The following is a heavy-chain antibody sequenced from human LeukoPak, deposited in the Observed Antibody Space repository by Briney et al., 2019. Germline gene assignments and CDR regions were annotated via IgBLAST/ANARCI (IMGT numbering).Heavy chain of an antibody. D-gene: IGHD1-1*01. CDR1: GFTFSSYS. CDR2: ISSSSSYI. Sequence: EGSLRLSCAASGFTFSSYSMNWVRQAPGKGLEWVSSISSSSSYIYYADSVKGRFTISRDNAKNSLYLQMNSLRAEDTAVYYCARGRSGVTTYVDYWGQGTLVTVSS. J-gene: IGHJ4*02. V-gene: IGHV3-21*01. CDR3: ARGRSGVTTYVDY.